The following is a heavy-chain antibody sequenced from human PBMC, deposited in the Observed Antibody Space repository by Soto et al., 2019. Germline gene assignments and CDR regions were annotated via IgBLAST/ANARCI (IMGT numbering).Heavy chain of an antibody. CDR2: IKSKTDGGTT. CDR1: GFTFSNAW. J-gene: IGHJ6*02. CDR3: TTVSPLVVPAAGYYYYYGMDV. D-gene: IGHD2-2*01. V-gene: IGHV3-15*01. Sequence: GGSLRLSCAASGFTFSNAWMSWVRQAPGKGLEWVGRIKSKTDGGTTDYAAPVKGRFTISRDDSKNTLYLQMNSLKTEDTAVYYCTTVSPLVVPAAGYYYYYGMDVWGQGTTVTGSS.